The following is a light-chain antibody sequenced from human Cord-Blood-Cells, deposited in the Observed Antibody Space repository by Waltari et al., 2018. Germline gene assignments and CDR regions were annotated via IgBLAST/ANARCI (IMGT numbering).Light chain of an antibody. Sequence: QSALTQPASVSGSPGQSITISCTGTSSDVGSYNLVSWYQQHPGKAPKRMIYEGSKRPSGVSMRFSGSKSGNTASLTISGLRAEDEADYYCCSYAGSSTWVFGGGTKLTVL. CDR1: SSDVGSYNL. V-gene: IGLV2-23*01. CDR2: EGS. CDR3: CSYAGSSTWV. J-gene: IGLJ3*02.